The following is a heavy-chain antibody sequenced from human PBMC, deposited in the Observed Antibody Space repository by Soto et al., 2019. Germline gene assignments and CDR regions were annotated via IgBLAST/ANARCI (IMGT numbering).Heavy chain of an antibody. J-gene: IGHJ4*02. V-gene: IGHV3-74*01. CDR1: GFTFGSYW. CDR2: INTDGSST. Sequence: EVQLVESGGGLVQPGGSLRLSCAASGFTFGSYWMHWVRQAPGKGLVWVSRINTDGSSTSYADSVKGRFTISRDNAKNTLFLQMNSLPAEDSALDYCARGGTRHSSWSVFWGQGTLVTVSS. CDR3: ARGGTRHSSWSVF. D-gene: IGHD6-6*01.